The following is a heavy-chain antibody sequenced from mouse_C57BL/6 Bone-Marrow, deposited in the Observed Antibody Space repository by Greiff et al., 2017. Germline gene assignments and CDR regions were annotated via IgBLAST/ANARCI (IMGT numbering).Heavy chain of an antibody. Sequence: EVKLMESGGGLVKPGGSLKLSCAASGFTFSDYGMHWVRQAPETGLEWVAYISSGSSTIYYADTVKGRFTISSDNAKNTLFLQRTSLSAEATAMYYCATRGNQGAMDYWGKGTSVTVSS. CDR1: GFTFSDYG. CDR3: ATRGNQGAMDY. J-gene: IGHJ4*01. V-gene: IGHV5-17*01. D-gene: IGHD2-1*01. CDR2: ISSGSSTI.